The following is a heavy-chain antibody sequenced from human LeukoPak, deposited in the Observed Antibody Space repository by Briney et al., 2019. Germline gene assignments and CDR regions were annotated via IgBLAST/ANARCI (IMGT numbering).Heavy chain of an antibody. J-gene: IGHJ5*02. CDR1: GFTFSSYW. Sequence: GGSLRLSCAASGFTFSSYWMSWVRQAPGKGLEWVANIKQDGSEKYYVDSVKGRFTISRDNAKNSLYLQMNSLRAEDTAVYYCARLTPSYGSGTPRGTWGQGTLVTVSS. V-gene: IGHV3-7*03. CDR3: ARLTPSYGSGTPRGT. CDR2: IKQDGSEK. D-gene: IGHD3-10*01.